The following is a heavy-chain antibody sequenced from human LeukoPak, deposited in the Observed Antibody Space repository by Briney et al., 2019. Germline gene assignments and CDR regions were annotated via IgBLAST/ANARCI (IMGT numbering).Heavy chain of an antibody. D-gene: IGHD2-2*01. CDR2: IIPIFGTA. J-gene: IGHJ5*02. CDR3: AGGEYCTSTSCYLLDSGNWFDP. V-gene: IGHV1-69*13. CDR1: GGTFSSYA. Sequence: SVKVSCKASGGTFSSYAISWVRQAPGQGLEWMGGIIPIFGTANYAQKFQGRVTITADESTSTAYMELSSLRSEDTAVYYCAGGEYCTSTSCYLLDSGNWFDPWGQGTLVTVSS.